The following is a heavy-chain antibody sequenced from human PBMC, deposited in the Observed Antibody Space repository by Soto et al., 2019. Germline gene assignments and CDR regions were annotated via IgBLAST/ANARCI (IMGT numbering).Heavy chain of an antibody. CDR2: LILPFGTP. V-gene: IGHV1-69*13. J-gene: IGHJ4*02. CDR1: GGTFSNHA. Sequence: SVKVSCKASGGTFSNHAMAWVRQAPGQGLEWMGGLILPFGTPNYALKFQGRVTISADESMTTAYMELSGLTSEDTAVYYCAADVGGYIYGLAKYWGQGTLVTVSS. CDR3: AADVGGYIYGLAKY. D-gene: IGHD5-18*01.